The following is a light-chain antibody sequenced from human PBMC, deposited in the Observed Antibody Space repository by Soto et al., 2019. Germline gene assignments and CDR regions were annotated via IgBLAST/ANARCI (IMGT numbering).Light chain of an antibody. J-gene: IGLJ2*01. V-gene: IGLV1-44*01. CDR2: SNN. CDR1: SSNIGSNT. CDR3: ATWDDSLQGPV. Sequence: QSVLTQPPSTSGTPGQRVTISCSGSSSNIGSNTINWYQQLPGTAPRLLIYSNNQRPSGVPDRFSVSKSGTSASLAISGLQSEDEADYYCATWDDSLQGPVFGGGTKLTVL.